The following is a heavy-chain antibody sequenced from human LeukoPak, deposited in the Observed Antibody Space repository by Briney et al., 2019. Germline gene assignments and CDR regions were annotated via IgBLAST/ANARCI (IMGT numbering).Heavy chain of an antibody. CDR1: GGTFSSYA. CDR2: IIPIFGTA. J-gene: IGHJ4*02. D-gene: IGHD3-9*01. Sequence: SVKVSCKASGGTFSSYAISWVRQAPGQGLEWMGGIIPIFGTANYAQKFQGRVTITADESTSTAYMELSSLRSEDTAVYYCARGGGYDILTGYFPLIYWGQGTLVTVSS. CDR3: ARGGGYDILTGYFPLIY. V-gene: IGHV1-69*13.